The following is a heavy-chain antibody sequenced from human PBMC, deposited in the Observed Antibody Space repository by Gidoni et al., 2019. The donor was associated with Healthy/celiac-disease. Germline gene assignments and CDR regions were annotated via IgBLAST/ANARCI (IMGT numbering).Heavy chain of an antibody. CDR3: AGILGYCSGGSCYPMSWFDP. D-gene: IGHD2-15*01. V-gene: IGHV4-59*01. J-gene: IGHJ5*02. CDR2: IYYSGST. CDR1: GGSISSYY. Sequence: QVQLQESGPGLVKPSETLSLTCTVSGGSISSYYWSWIRQPPGKGLEWIGYIYYSGSTNYNPSLKSRVTISVDTSKNQFSLKLSSVTAADTAVYYCAGILGYCSGGSCYPMSWFDPWGQGTLVTVSS.